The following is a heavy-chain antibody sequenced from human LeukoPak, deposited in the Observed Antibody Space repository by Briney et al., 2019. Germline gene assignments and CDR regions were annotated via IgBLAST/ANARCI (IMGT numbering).Heavy chain of an antibody. CDR2: IYYSGST. CDR3: ARGRGGYGDYVMEDFFVDY. V-gene: IGHV4-30-4*01. CDR1: GGSISSGDYY. D-gene: IGHD4-17*01. J-gene: IGHJ4*02. Sequence: PSQTLSLTCTVSGGSISSGDYYWSWIRQPPGKGLEWIGYIYYSGSTYYNPSLKSRVTISVDTSKNQFSLKLSSVTAADTAVYYCARGRGGYGDYVMEDFFVDYWGQGTLVTVSS.